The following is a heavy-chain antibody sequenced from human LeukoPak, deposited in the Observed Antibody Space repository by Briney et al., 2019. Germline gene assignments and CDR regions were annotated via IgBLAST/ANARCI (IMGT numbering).Heavy chain of an antibody. CDR1: GYSFTSYW. CDR3: ARQMPDYYDSSCYLAFDI. V-gene: IGHV5-51*01. J-gene: IGHJ3*02. Sequence: GESLKISCKGSGYSFTSYWIGWVRQMPGKGLEWMGIIYPGDSDTRYSPSFQGQVTISADKSISTAYLQWSSLKASDTAMYYCARQMPDYYDSSCYLAFDIWGQGTMVTVSS. CDR2: IYPGDSDT. D-gene: IGHD3-22*01.